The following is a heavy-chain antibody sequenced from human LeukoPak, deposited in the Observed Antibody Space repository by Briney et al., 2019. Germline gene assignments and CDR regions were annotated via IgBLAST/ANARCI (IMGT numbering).Heavy chain of an antibody. CDR1: GYTFTGYY. V-gene: IGHV1-2*02. Sequence: ASVKVSCKASGYTFTGYYMHWVRQAPGQGPEWMGWINPNSGGTNYAQKFQGRVTMTRDTSISTAYMELSRLRSDDTAVYYCARDLSGGQNYYYGMDVWGQGTTVTVSS. CDR3: ARDLSGGQNYYYGMDV. CDR2: INPNSGGT. J-gene: IGHJ6*02. D-gene: IGHD2-15*01.